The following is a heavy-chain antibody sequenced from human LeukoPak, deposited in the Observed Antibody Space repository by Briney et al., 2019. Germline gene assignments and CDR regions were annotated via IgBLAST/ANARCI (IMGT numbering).Heavy chain of an antibody. J-gene: IGHJ4*02. CDR1: GFMFSEYG. CDR3: AKDWGARGCCGDYFDY. CDR2: IRDDGSNK. D-gene: IGHD6-19*01. Sequence: GGSLRLSCAASGFMFSEYGMHWVRQAPGKGLEGVAFIRDDGSNKLSADSVKGRFTISRDNSKNTVSLQMNSLRSEDTAIYYCAKDWGARGCCGDYFDYWGQGSLVPVSS. V-gene: IGHV3-30*02.